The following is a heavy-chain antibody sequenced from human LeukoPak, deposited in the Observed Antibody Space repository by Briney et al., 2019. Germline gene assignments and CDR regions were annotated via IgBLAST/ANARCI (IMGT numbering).Heavy chain of an antibody. CDR2: IIPIFGTA. Sequence: SVKVSCKAPVGTFSSYATSWVRQAPGQGLEWMGGIIPIFGTANYAQKFQGRVTMTTDTSTSTAYMELRSLRSDDTAVYYCARVAAAGEIGYFDYWGQGTLVTVSS. D-gene: IGHD6-13*01. CDR1: VGTFSSYA. J-gene: IGHJ4*02. V-gene: IGHV1-69*05. CDR3: ARVAAAGEIGYFDY.